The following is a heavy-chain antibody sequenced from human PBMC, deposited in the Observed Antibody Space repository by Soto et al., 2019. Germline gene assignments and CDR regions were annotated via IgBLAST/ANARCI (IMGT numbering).Heavy chain of an antibody. V-gene: IGHV3-23*01. CDR3: ARESQTAQFYY. J-gene: IGHJ4*02. D-gene: IGHD2-21*02. Sequence: XXSLRLSCAASRFKFNSYAMNWVRQAPGKGLEWVSSXIGSGXSTYYADSVKGXFVISRDXSKNTLYLKANSLRAEDTDVYYCARESQTAQFYYWGKGTLVTVYS. CDR2: XIGSGXST. CDR1: RFKFNSYA.